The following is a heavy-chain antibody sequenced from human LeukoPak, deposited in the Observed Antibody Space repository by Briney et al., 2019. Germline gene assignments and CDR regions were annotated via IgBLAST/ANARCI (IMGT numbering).Heavy chain of an antibody. CDR1: GGSLSSYY. J-gene: IGHJ6*03. CDR3: ARVGFTIFGVDANMDV. CDR2: IYTSGST. D-gene: IGHD3-3*01. Sequence: SETLSLTCTVPGGSLSSYYWSWIRQPAGKGLEWIGRIYTSGSTNYNPSLKSRVTMSVDTSKNQFSLKLSSVTAADTAVYYCARVGFTIFGVDANMDVWGKGTTVTVSS. V-gene: IGHV4-4*07.